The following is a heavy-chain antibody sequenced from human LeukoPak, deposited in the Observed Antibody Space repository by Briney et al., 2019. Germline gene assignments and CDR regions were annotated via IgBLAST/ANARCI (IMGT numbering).Heavy chain of an antibody. Sequence: GTSVKVSCKASGFTFTSSAVQWVRQARGQRLEWTGWIVVGSGNTNYAQKFQERVTITRDMSTSTAYMELSSLRSEDTAVYYCAARGSSWAPDAFDIWGQGTMVTVSS. V-gene: IGHV1-58*01. CDR3: AARGSSWAPDAFDI. CDR2: IVVGSGNT. CDR1: GFTFTSSA. D-gene: IGHD6-13*01. J-gene: IGHJ3*02.